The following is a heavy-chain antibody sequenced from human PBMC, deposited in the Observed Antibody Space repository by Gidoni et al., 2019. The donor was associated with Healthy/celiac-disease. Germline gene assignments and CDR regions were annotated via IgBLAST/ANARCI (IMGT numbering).Heavy chain of an antibody. J-gene: IGHJ4*02. CDR3: ASSYYDILTGYYNGVEMATPTGDY. Sequence: QVQLVQSGAEVKKPGSSVKVSCKASGGTFSSYAISWVRQAPGQGLEWMGGIIPIFGTANYAQKFQGRVTITADESTSTAYMELSSLRSEDTAVYYCASSYYDILTGYYNGVEMATPTGDYWGQGTLVTVSS. CDR2: IIPIFGTA. V-gene: IGHV1-69*01. CDR1: GGTFSSYA. D-gene: IGHD3-9*01.